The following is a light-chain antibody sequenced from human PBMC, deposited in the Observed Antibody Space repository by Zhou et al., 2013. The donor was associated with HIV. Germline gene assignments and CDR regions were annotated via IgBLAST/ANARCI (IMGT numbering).Light chain of an antibody. Sequence: EIVLTQSPGTLSLSPGERATLSCRASQTITNNFLAWYQQKPGQAPRLLISSSSFRATDFPDRFSGSGSGTDFTLTISSLEPEDFAVYYCLQSNNLLTFGGGTKVEIK. CDR2: SSS. CDR3: LQSNNLLT. CDR1: QTITNNF. J-gene: IGKJ4*01. V-gene: IGKV3D-20*02.